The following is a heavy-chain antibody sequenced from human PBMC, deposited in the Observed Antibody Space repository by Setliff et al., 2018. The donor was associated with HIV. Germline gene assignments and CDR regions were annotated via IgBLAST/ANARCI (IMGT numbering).Heavy chain of an antibody. CDR1: GGSISSGSYY. Sequence: SETLSLTCTVSGGSISSGSYYWSWIRQPAGQGLEWIGYIYYSGSTNYNPSLKSRVTISVDTSKNQFSLKLSSVTAADTAVYYCARITYYGGGGVDALDIWGQGTMVTVSS. J-gene: IGHJ3*02. V-gene: IGHV4-61*10. D-gene: IGHD3-10*01. CDR3: ARITYYGGGGVDALDI. CDR2: IYYSGST.